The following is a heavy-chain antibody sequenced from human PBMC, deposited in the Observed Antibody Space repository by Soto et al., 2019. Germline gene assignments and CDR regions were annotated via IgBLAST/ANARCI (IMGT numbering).Heavy chain of an antibody. CDR3: ARGGSSGFTATFDS. CDR1: GFTFTGYY. D-gene: IGHD3-22*01. V-gene: IGHV1-2*04. Sequence: QVQLLQSGAEVKKPGASVKVSCKASGFTFTGYYLHWVRQAPGQGFEWMGWIDPNSGDTKYAQKFQGWVTMTRDTSINTAYMEVISLKSDDTAVYYCARGGSSGFTATFDSWGQGTLVTVSS. J-gene: IGHJ4*02. CDR2: IDPNSGDT.